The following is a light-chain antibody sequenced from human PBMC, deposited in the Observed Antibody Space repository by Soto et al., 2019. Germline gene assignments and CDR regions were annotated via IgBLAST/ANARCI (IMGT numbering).Light chain of an antibody. CDR2: EVS. CDR1: SSDVGGYNY. V-gene: IGLV2-8*01. CDR3: SSYAGSNIP. J-gene: IGLJ2*01. Sequence: QLVLTQPPSASGSPGQSVTISCTGTSSDVGGYNYVSWYQQHPGKAPKLMIYEVSKRPSGVPDRFSGSKSGNTASLTVSGLQAEDEADYYCSSYAGSNIPFGGGTKLTVL.